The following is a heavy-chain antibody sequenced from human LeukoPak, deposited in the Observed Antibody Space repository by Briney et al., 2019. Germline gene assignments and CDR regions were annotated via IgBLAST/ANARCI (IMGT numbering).Heavy chain of an antibody. Sequence: GGSLRLSCSASGFTFSNYVMYWVRQAPEKGLEFVSGISGNGANTYYTDSVKGRFVISRHNSKNTLYLQMSSLKTEDTAVYYCVRGGSSGSYYTNWGQGSLVTVSP. D-gene: IGHD3-10*01. CDR2: ISGNGANT. J-gene: IGHJ4*02. V-gene: IGHV3-64D*06. CDR3: VRGGSSGSYYTN. CDR1: GFTFSNYV.